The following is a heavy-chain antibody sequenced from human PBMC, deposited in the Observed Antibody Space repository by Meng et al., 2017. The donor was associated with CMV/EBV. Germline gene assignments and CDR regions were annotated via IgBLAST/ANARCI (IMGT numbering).Heavy chain of an antibody. J-gene: IGHJ4*02. CDR2: IYYSGST. CDR3: ARVGRTSCYDY. Sequence: HELGPGLGMPSEPLSLPVTVSGGSISSGDYYWSWIRQPPGKGLEWIGYIYYSGSTYYNPSLKSRVTISVDTSKNQFSLKLSSVTAADTAVYYCARVGRTSCYDYWGQGTLVTVSS. V-gene: IGHV4-30-4*08. D-gene: IGHD2-2*01. CDR1: GGSISSGDYY.